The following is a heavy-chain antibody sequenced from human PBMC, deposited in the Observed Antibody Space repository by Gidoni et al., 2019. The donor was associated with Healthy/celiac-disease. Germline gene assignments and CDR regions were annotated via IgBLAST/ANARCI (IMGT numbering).Heavy chain of an antibody. CDR3: ARPTYPHQLGFGDAFDI. CDR2: INPSLGIA. Sequence: QVQLVQSGAEVNTPGSSVKVSCKASGGTFSSYTTSWVRQAPGQGLEWMGRINPSLGIANYAQKFQGRATITADKSTSTAYMELSSLRCEDTAVYYCARPTYPHQLGFGDAFDIWGQGTMVTVSS. V-gene: IGHV1-69*02. CDR1: GGTFSSYT. J-gene: IGHJ3*02. D-gene: IGHD6-13*01.